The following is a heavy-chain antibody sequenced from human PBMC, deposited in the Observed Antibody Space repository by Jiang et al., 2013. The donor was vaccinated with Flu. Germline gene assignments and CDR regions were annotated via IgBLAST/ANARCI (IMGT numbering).Heavy chain of an antibody. J-gene: IGHJ5*02. CDR2: IRQDGDVK. CDR3: ARGSGVRDWFDP. CDR1: GFSFIDYW. Sequence: GLVQPGGSLRLSCAASGFSFIDYWMTWVRQAPGKGLEWVATIRQDGDVKYHVDSVKGRFTISRDNAKNSLYLQMNNLRVEDTAVYFCARGSGVRDWFDPWGQGTLVTVSS. D-gene: IGHD3-10*01. V-gene: IGHV3-7*03.